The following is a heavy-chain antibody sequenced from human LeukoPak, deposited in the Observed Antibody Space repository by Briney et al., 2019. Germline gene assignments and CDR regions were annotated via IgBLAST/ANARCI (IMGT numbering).Heavy chain of an antibody. V-gene: IGHV4-61*02. CDR3: ARDGLNTMVRGKIHYYYMDV. Sequence: PSETLSLTCTVSGGSISSGSYYWSWIRQPAGKGLEWIGRIYTSGSTHYNPSLKSRVTISVDTSKNQFSLKLSSVTAADTAVYYCARDGLNTMVRGKIHYYYMDVWGKGTTVTISS. J-gene: IGHJ6*03. CDR2: IYTSGST. CDR1: GGSISSGSYY. D-gene: IGHD3-10*01.